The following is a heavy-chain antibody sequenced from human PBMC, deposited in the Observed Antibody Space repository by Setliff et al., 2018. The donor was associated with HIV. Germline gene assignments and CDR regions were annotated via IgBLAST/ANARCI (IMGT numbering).Heavy chain of an antibody. CDR1: GYSFTTYW. CDR3: ARDYDTSGYPL. Sequence: PGESLKISCKGSGYSFTTYWITWVRQMPGKGLEWMAMIYPDDSDTRYSPSFQGQVTLSVDKSINTAYLQWSSLKASDTAMYYCARDYDTSGYPLWGQGTRVTV. CDR2: IYPDDSDT. V-gene: IGHV5-51*01. D-gene: IGHD3-22*01. J-gene: IGHJ3*01.